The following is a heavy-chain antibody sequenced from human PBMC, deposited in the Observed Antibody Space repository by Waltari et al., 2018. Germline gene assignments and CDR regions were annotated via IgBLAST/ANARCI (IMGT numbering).Heavy chain of an antibody. V-gene: IGHV4-39*07. CDR3: ARSSTYRYCSSTSCYTYFDY. CDR2: IYYSGST. Sequence: QLQLQESGPGLVKPSETLSLTCTVSGGSISSSSYYWGGVRKRTGKGLEWIGSIYYSGSTYYNPSLKSRVTISVDTSKNQFSLKLSSVTAADTAVYYCARSSTYRYCSSTSCYTYFDYWGQGTLVTVSS. CDR1: GGSISSSSYY. D-gene: IGHD2-2*02. J-gene: IGHJ4*02.